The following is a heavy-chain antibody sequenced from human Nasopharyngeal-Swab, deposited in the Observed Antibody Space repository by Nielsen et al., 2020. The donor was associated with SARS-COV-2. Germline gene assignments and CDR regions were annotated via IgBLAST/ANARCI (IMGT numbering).Heavy chain of an antibody. J-gene: IGHJ5*02. Sequence: SETLSLTCAVYGGSFSAYSWSWIRQPPGKGLEWIGYISHNSGTSYNPSLKSRVTMFMDTSKNQFSLRLRSVTAADTAVYYCAKEGATGWFDPWGQGTLVTVSS. CDR2: ISHNSGT. CDR3: AKEGATGWFDP. V-gene: IGHV4-59*01. CDR1: GGSFSAYS.